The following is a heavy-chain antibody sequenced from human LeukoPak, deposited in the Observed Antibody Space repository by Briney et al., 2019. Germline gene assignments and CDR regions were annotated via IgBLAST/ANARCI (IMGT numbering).Heavy chain of an antibody. Sequence: GVSLRLSCAASGFTFSSYWMSWVRQAPGKGREWGANIKQDGSEKYYVDSVKGGFTISRDNAKNSLYLQMNSLRAEDTAVYHGDRDPYCSSTSCYQGAYWGQGTLVTVSS. V-gene: IGHV3-7*01. CDR3: DRDPYCSSTSCYQGAY. D-gene: IGHD2-2*01. CDR2: IKQDGSEK. CDR1: GFTFSSYW. J-gene: IGHJ4*02.